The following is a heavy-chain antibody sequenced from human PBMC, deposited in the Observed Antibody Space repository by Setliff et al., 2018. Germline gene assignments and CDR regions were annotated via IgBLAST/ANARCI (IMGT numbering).Heavy chain of an antibody. CDR3: GRPLVGVTTGFEN. Sequence: PSETLSLTCAVSGYSISSGYYWGWIRQPPGKGLEWIGSIDHSGSTHYNPSLKSRVTISVDTAKNQFSLKPRSVTAADTAVYYCGRPLVGVTTGFENWGQGTLVTVSS. D-gene: IGHD1-26*01. CDR2: IDHSGST. CDR1: GYSISSGYY. J-gene: IGHJ4*02. V-gene: IGHV4-38-2*01.